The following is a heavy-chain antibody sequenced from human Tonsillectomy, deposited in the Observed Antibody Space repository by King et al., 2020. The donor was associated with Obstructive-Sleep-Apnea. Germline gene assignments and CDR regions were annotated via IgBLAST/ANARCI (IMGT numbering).Heavy chain of an antibody. CDR3: ARTTSAAYGEY. Sequence: QLVQSGAEVKKPGASVKVSCRASGYSFTGYYMHWGRQAPGPGFEWMGWINPNSGGTSYGQKFQGRVTMTRDTSISTAHMELSSLRSDDTAVYYCARTTSAAYGEYWGQGTLVTVSS. CDR2: INPNSGGT. J-gene: IGHJ4*02. V-gene: IGHV1-2*02. D-gene: IGHD3-10*01. CDR1: GYSFTGYY.